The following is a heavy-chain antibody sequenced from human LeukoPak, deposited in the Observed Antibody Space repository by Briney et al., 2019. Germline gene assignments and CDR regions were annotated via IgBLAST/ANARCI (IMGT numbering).Heavy chain of an antibody. CDR3: ARDKDWSFDY. CDR2: IRGGDSI. D-gene: IGHD3/OR15-3a*01. V-gene: IGHV3-48*01. J-gene: IGHJ4*02. Sequence: GGSLRPSCAASGFIFSDYSFNWVRQAPGKGLEWVSYIRGGDSISYAESVKGRFTISRDNAKNSLSLQMNSLRAEDTAIYYCARDKDWSFDYWGQGTLVTVSS. CDR1: GFIFSDYS.